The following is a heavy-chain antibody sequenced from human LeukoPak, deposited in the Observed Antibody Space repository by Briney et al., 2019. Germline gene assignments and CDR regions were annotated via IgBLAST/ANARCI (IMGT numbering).Heavy chain of an antibody. Sequence: SETLSLTCTVSGGSISGSSYYWGWIRQPPGKGLEWIGSIYYSGSTNYNPSLKSRVTISVDTSKSQFSLKLSSVTAADTAVYYCARVQYYDFWSGYYSYNWFDPWGQGTLVTVSS. CDR1: GGSISGSSYY. CDR2: IYYSGST. CDR3: ARVQYYDFWSGYYSYNWFDP. V-gene: IGHV4-39*07. J-gene: IGHJ5*02. D-gene: IGHD3-3*01.